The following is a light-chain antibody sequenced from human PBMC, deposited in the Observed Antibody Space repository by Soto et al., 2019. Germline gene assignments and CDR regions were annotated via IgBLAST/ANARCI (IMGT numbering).Light chain of an antibody. CDR2: GGS. CDR3: MQTVQTPIA. Sequence: DIVMTQSPLSLPVTPGEPASISCRSSQRLLHSNGYNYVDWYLQRPGQSPHLLIYGGSNVAPGVPDRFSGSGSGTDFTLRSSRVEADDVGVYYCMQTVQTPIAFGQGTRLEIK. CDR1: QRLLHSNGYNY. V-gene: IGKV2-28*01. J-gene: IGKJ5*01.